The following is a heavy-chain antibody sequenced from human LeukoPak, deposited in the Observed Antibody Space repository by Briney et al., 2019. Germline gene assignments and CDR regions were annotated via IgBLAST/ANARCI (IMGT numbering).Heavy chain of an antibody. Sequence: SETLSLTCTVSGGSMSSYYWGWIRQPPGKGLEWIGSIYYSGSTYYNPSLKSRVTISVDTYKNQFSLKLSSVTAADTAVYYCARENCSGGSCYSIYYYYYMDVWGKGTTVTVSS. CDR2: IYYSGST. D-gene: IGHD2-15*01. J-gene: IGHJ6*03. V-gene: IGHV4-39*07. CDR3: ARENCSGGSCYSIYYYYYMDV. CDR1: GGSMSSYY.